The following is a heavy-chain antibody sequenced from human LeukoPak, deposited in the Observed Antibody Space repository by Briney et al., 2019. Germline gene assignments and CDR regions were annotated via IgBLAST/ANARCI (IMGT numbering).Heavy chain of an antibody. J-gene: IGHJ4*02. CDR1: GFIVSHNY. CDR3: ARGDGFAFDC. Sequence: GGSLRLSCAASGFIVSHNYMTWVRQAPGKGLEWISVIYIDGTTYYADSVKGRFTISRDQANNTLYLQMNTLRDEDTAVYYCARGDGFAFDCWGQGTLVTVSS. CDR2: IYIDGTT. D-gene: IGHD5-24*01. V-gene: IGHV3-53*01.